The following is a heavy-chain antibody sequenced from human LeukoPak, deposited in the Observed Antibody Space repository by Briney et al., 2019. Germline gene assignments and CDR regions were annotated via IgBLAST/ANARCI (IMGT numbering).Heavy chain of an antibody. D-gene: IGHD2-21*01. CDR3: GARPGEVAVPYDY. J-gene: IGHJ4*02. CDR2: ISGSGDFT. Sequence: GGSLRLSCAASGFTFNTHAMTWVRQAPGKGLAWVSVISGSGDFTYYADSVKGRFTISRDSSKNTLYLQMHSLRGEDTAVFYCGARPGEVAVPYDYWGQGNLVTVSS. CDR1: GFTFNTHA. V-gene: IGHV3-23*01.